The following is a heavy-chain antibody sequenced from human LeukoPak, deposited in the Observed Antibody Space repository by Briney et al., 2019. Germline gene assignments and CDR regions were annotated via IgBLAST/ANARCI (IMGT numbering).Heavy chain of an antibody. CDR1: GFPFSHYV. V-gene: IGHV3-30*02. Sequence: PGGSLRLSCAASGFPFSHYVMHWVRQAPGKGLEWVAFIRYDGSDKYYADSVKGRFTLSRDKSKTTHYISIKRLRVEDTDVYFTAKGPRFGDDATEYYYYYMHVWLKGSTVTDPS. J-gene: IGHJ6*03. CDR3: AKGPRFGDDATEYYYYYMHV. CDR2: IRYDGSDK. D-gene: IGHD3-16*01.